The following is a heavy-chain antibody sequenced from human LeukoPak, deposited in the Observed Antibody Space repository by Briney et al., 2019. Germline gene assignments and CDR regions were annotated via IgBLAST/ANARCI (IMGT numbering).Heavy chain of an antibody. Sequence: GGSLRLSCAASGFTFSTYAMSWVRQAPGKGLEWVSSISASGGTTYYADSVKGRFTFSRDNSKNTLYLQMNSLRAEDTAVYYCARAISHSNYGVDVWGQGTTVTVSS. CDR1: GFTFSTYA. V-gene: IGHV3-23*01. D-gene: IGHD6-13*01. J-gene: IGHJ6*02. CDR2: ISASGGTT. CDR3: ARAISHSNYGVDV.